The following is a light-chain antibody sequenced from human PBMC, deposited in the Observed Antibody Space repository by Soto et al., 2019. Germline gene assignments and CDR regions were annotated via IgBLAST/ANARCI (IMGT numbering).Light chain of an antibody. Sequence: QSVLTQPPSVSGAPGQRVTLSCTGSSSNIGAGYDVHGYQQVPGTAPKLLIYGNINRPSGVPDRFSGSKSGTSASLAITGLQADDEADDYCQSYDSSRTEVFGGGTKLTVL. V-gene: IGLV1-40*01. CDR1: SSNIGAGYD. CDR3: QSYDSSRTEV. J-gene: IGLJ2*01. CDR2: GNI.